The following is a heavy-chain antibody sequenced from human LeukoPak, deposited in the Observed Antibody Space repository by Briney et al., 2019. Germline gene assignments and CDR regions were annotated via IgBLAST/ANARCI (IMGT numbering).Heavy chain of an antibody. D-gene: IGHD2-8*01. V-gene: IGHV1-18*01. Sequence: ASVKVSCKASGYTFTSYGISWVRQAPGQGLEWMGWISAYNGNTNYAQKLQGRVTMTTDTSTSTAYMELRSLRSDDTAVYYCARDQIVLMVYGTDYYFDYWGQGTLVPVSS. J-gene: IGHJ4*02. CDR1: GYTFTSYG. CDR2: ISAYNGNT. CDR3: ARDQIVLMVYGTDYYFDY.